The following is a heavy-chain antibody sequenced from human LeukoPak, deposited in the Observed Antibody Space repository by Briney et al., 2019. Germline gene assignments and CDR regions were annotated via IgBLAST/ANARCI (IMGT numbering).Heavy chain of an antibody. J-gene: IGHJ4*02. CDR2: IHYSGNT. D-gene: IGHD1-7*01. V-gene: IGHV4-59*01. CDR1: GGAITSDY. CDR3: ARVGTVLDGGY. Sequence: SETLSLTCTVSGGAITSDYWSWVRQPPGEGLDWIGYIHYSGNTNYNPSLKGRVIISIDSSKTQFSLKLRSVTAADTAVYYCARVGTVLDGGYWGQGTLVTVSS.